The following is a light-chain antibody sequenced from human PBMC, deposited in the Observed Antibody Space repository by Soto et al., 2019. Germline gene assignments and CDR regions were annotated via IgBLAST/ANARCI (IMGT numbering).Light chain of an antibody. CDR2: EVS. V-gene: IGLV2-8*01. CDR3: SSYAGSNNYVV. CDR1: SSDVGGYNY. Sequence: QSALTQPPSASGSPGQSVTLSCTGTSSDVGGYNYVSWYQQHPGKAPKLMIYEVSKGPSGVPDRFSGSKSGNTASLTVSGLQAEDEADYYCSSYAGSNNYVVFGGGTKVTVL. J-gene: IGLJ2*01.